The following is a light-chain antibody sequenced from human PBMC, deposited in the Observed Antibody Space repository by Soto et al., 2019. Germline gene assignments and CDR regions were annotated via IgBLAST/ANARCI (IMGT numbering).Light chain of an antibody. CDR2: SNN. CDR3: AAWDDGFLWV. Sequence: QSVLTQPPSASGAPGQRVTISCSGSASNIGSNSVNWYQQLPGTAPRLLIYSNNQRPLGVPDRFSGSKSGTSASLAISGLQSEDEADYYCAAWDDGFLWVVGGGTKLTVL. CDR1: ASNIGSNS. J-gene: IGLJ3*02. V-gene: IGLV1-44*01.